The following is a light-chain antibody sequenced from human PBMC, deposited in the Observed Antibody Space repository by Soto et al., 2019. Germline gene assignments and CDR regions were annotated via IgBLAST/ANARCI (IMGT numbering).Light chain of an antibody. Sequence: DIQMTQSPSSLSASVGDRVTITCQASPDISNYLNWYQQKPGKAPKLLIYDASNLETGVPSRFSGSGSGTDFTFTISSLQPEDIATYYCQQYDTLRVTFGPGTKVDIK. V-gene: IGKV1-33*01. CDR1: PDISNY. CDR2: DAS. J-gene: IGKJ3*01. CDR3: QQYDTLRVT.